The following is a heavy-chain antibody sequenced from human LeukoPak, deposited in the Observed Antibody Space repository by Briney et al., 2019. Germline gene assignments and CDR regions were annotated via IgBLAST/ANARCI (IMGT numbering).Heavy chain of an antibody. CDR2: IIPIFDST. CDR3: ARRWPHSSGYYLFDY. CDR1: GGTFSSHG. V-gene: IGHV1-69*05. J-gene: IGHJ4*02. Sequence: GASAKVSCKASGGTFSSHGLSWVRQAPGQGLEWMGGIIPIFDSTNYAQNFQGRVTITMDESTSTAYMELSSLRTDDTAVYYCARRWPHSSGYYLFDYWGQGTLVTVSS. D-gene: IGHD3-22*01.